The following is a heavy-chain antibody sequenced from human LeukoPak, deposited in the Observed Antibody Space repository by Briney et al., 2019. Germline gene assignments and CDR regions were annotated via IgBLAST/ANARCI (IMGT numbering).Heavy chain of an antibody. D-gene: IGHD5-12*01. J-gene: IGHJ4*02. Sequence: GASVKVSCKASGYTFTSYAMNWVRQAPGQGLEWMGWINTNTGNPTYAQGFTGRFVFSLDTSVSTAYLQISSLKAEDTAVYYCACRNIPDIVAKHDGIELGYWGQGTLVTVSS. CDR2: INTNTGNP. CDR1: GYTFTSYA. V-gene: IGHV7-4-1*02. CDR3: ACRNIPDIVAKHDGIELGY.